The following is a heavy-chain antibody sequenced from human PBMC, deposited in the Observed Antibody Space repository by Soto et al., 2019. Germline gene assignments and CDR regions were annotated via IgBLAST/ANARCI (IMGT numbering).Heavy chain of an antibody. CDR1: GGTFGNLG. V-gene: IGHV1-69*13. CDR3: ARDREDRSGTKYNWFDS. D-gene: IGHD3-10*01. Sequence: SVKVSCKASGGTFGNLGISWLRQAPGQGLEWMGGTIPIFDTPHYAEKFRDRLTITADATSTAYMELTSLSSEDTATYYCARDREDRSGTKYNWFDSWGQGTLVTVSS. CDR2: TIPIFDTP. J-gene: IGHJ5*01.